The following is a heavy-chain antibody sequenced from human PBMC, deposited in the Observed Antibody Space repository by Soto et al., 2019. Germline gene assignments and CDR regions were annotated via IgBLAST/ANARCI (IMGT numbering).Heavy chain of an antibody. D-gene: IGHD3-22*01. Sequence: QVQLQESGPGLVKPSQTLSLTCTVSGGSISSGDYYWSWIRQPPGKGLEWIGYIYYSGSTYYNPSLKGRVTISVDTSKNQFSLKLSSVTAADTAVYYCVAYYYDSSGYSDYYYGMDVWGQGTTVTVSS. CDR1: GGSISSGDYY. J-gene: IGHJ6*02. CDR2: IYYSGST. V-gene: IGHV4-30-4*01. CDR3: VAYYYDSSGYSDYYYGMDV.